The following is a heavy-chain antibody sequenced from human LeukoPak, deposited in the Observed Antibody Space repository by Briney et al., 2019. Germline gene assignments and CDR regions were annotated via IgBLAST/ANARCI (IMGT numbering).Heavy chain of an antibody. Sequence: GGSLRLSCAASGFTFSSYEMNWVRQAPGKGLEWVSYISSSGSTIYYADSVKGRFTISRDNAKNSLYLQMNSLRAEDTAVYYCARDHHRRLYDSQARDTFDIWGQGTMVTVSS. CDR2: ISSSGSTI. J-gene: IGHJ3*02. D-gene: IGHD3-22*01. CDR3: ARDHHRRLYDSQARDTFDI. V-gene: IGHV3-48*03. CDR1: GFTFSSYE.